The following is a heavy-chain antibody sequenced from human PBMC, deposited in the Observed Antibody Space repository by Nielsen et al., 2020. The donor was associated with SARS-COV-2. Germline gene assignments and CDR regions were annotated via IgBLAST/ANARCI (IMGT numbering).Heavy chain of an antibody. D-gene: IGHD3-22*01. CDR3: ASLEYYDSSGSY. Sequence: SETLSLTCAVYGGSFSGYYWSWIRQPPGKGLEWIGEINHSGSTNYNPSLKSRVTISVDTSKNQFSLKLSSVTAADTAVYYCASLEYYDSSGSYWGQGTLVTVSS. CDR1: GGSFSGYY. J-gene: IGHJ4*02. V-gene: IGHV4-34*01. CDR2: INHSGST.